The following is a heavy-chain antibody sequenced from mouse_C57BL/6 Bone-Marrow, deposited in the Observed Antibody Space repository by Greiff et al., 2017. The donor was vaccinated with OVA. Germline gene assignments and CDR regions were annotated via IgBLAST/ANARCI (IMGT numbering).Heavy chain of an antibody. J-gene: IGHJ2*01. CDR3: ARTGKGAYYFDY. D-gene: IGHD4-1*01. CDR1: GYSITSGYY. CDR2: ISYDGSN. V-gene: IGHV3-6*01. Sequence: EVKLQESGPGLVKPSQSLSLTCSVTGYSITSGYYWNWIRQFPGNKLEWMGYISYDGSNNYNPSLKNRISITRDTSKNQFFLKLNSVTTEDTATYYCARTGKGAYYFDYWGQGTTLTVSS.